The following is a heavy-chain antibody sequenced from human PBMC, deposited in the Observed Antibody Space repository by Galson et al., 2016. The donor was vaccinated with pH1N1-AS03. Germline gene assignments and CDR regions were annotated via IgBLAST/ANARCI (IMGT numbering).Heavy chain of an antibody. D-gene: IGHD1-26*01. V-gene: IGHV3-30-3*01. J-gene: IGHJ3*01. CDR2: ISYDGSNK. CDR1: GFIFSSYA. CDR3: ARDYIVGATRGAGTFDV. Sequence: SLRLSCAASGFIFSSYAMHWVRQAPGKGLEWVAVISYDGSNKYYEDSVEGRFTISRDSSKNTLYLQMNSLRPEDTAMYYCARDYIVGATRGAGTFDVWGHGTMVTVSS.